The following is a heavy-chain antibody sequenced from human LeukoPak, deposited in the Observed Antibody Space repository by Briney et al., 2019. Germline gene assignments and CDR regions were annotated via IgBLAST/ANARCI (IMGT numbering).Heavy chain of an antibody. CDR3: ARDKDSRTNHANIRYDV. CDR2: IYGDGSS. D-gene: IGHD1-26*01. CDR1: GGSITSYY. J-gene: IGHJ3*01. Sequence: SETLSLTCTVSGGSITSYYWTWIRQPPGKGLEWIGFIYGDGSSKYNPSLKSRVTMSVDTSKNQFSLKLSSATAADSAVYYCARDKDSRTNHANIRYDVWGQGTMVTVSS. V-gene: IGHV4-59*01.